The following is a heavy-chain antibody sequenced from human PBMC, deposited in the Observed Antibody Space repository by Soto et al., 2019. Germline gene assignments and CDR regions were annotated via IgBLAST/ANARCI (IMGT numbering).Heavy chain of an antibody. V-gene: IGHV6-1*01. CDR2: TYYRSKWLT. CDR3: ARDPPEFHSAFDS. D-gene: IGHD3-10*01. Sequence: QTLSLTCAISGDSVSSNTAAWNWIRQSPSRGLEWLGRTYYRSKWLTDYALSVKSRITVSPDTSRNQFSLQLTSATPEDTGVYYCARDPPEFHSAFDSWGQGALVTVSS. CDR1: GDSVSSNTAA. J-gene: IGHJ4*02.